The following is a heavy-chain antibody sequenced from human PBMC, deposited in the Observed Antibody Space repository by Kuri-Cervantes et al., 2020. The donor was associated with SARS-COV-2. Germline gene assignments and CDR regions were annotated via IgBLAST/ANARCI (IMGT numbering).Heavy chain of an antibody. Sequence: GGSLRLSCAASGFTFSSYGMHWVRQAPGKGLEWVAVISYDGGNKYYADSVKGRFTISRDNSKNTLYLQMNSLRAEDTAVYYCARDGYCSSTSCYTDYWGQGTLVTVSS. J-gene: IGHJ4*02. D-gene: IGHD2-2*02. CDR2: ISYDGGNK. V-gene: IGHV3-30*03. CDR3: ARDGYCSSTSCYTDY. CDR1: GFTFSSYG.